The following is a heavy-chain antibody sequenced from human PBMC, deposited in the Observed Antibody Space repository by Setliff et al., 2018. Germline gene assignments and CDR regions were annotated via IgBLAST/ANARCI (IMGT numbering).Heavy chain of an antibody. J-gene: IGHJ2*01. CDR1: GGSISSHY. CDR2: IYYSRST. Sequence: SETLSLTCTVSGGSISSHYWSWIRQPPGKGLEWIGSIYYSRSTNYNPSLKSRVTISVDTSKNQFSLKLSSVTAADTAVYYCARVGSVGYFDLWGRGTLVTVSS. D-gene: IGHD2-15*01. CDR3: ARVGSVGYFDL. V-gene: IGHV4-59*11.